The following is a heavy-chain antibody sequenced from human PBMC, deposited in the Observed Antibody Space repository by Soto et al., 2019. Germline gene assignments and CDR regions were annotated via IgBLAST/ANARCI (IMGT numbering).Heavy chain of an antibody. CDR3: ASIAADHDPAFDY. V-gene: IGHV3-33*01. CDR1: GFTCSSYG. J-gene: IGHJ4*02. CDR2: IWYDGSNK. D-gene: IGHD6-13*01. Sequence: QVQLVESGGGVVQPGRSLRLSCAASGFTCSSYGMHWVRQAPGKGLEWVAVIWYDGSNKYYADSVKGRFTISRDNSKNTLYLQMNSLRADDTAVYYCASIAADHDPAFDYWGQGTLVTVSS.